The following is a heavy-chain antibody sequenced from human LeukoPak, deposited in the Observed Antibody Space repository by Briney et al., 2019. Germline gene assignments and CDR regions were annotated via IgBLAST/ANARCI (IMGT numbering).Heavy chain of an antibody. Sequence: SETLSLTCAVYGGSFSGYYWSWIRQPPGKGLEWIGNIYYSGSTNYNPSLKSRVTISIDPSNNQFSLKLSSVTAADTAVYFCASPTIFGVVPAGPWGQGASVIVSS. D-gene: IGHD3-3*01. CDR2: IYYSGST. V-gene: IGHV4-34*01. CDR3: ASPTIFGVVPAGP. J-gene: IGHJ5*02. CDR1: GGSFSGYY.